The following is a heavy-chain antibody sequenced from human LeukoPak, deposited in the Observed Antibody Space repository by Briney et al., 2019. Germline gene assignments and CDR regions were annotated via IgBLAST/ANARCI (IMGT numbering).Heavy chain of an antibody. CDR2: ISSSSSYI. D-gene: IGHD2-15*01. CDR1: GFTFSSYS. V-gene: IGHV3-21*01. Sequence: GGSLRLSCAASGFTFSSYSMNWVRQAPGKGLKWVSSISSSSSYIYYADSVKGRFTISRDNAKNSLYLQMNSLRAEDTAVYYCARADIVVVVAATSSYYYYGMDVWGQGTTVTVSS. CDR3: ARADIVVVVAATSSYYYYGMDV. J-gene: IGHJ6*02.